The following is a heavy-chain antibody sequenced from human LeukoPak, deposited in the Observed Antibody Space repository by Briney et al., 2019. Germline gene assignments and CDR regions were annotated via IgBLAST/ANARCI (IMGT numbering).Heavy chain of an antibody. D-gene: IGHD3-22*01. CDR1: GFTFSSYG. V-gene: IGHV3-30*18. Sequence: GGSLRLSCAASGFTFSSYGMHWVRQAPGKGLEWVAVISYDGSNKYYADSVKGRFTISRDNAKNSLYLQMNSLRAEDTALYYCAKDVYYDSSGYYFDYWGQGTLVTVSS. CDR2: ISYDGSNK. CDR3: AKDVYYDSSGYYFDY. J-gene: IGHJ4*02.